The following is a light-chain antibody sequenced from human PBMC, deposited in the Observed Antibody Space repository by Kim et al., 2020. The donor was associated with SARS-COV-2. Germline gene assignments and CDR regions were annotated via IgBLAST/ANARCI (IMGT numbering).Light chain of an antibody. CDR1: SSNIGSNY. J-gene: IGLJ2*01. CDR2: RNN. CDR3: AAWDDSLSGPL. V-gene: IGLV1-47*01. Sequence: QRVTISCSGSSSNIGSNYAYWYQQLPGTAPKLLIYRNNQRPSGVPDRFSGSKSGTSASLAISGLRSEDEADYYCAAWDDSLSGPLFGGGTQLTVL.